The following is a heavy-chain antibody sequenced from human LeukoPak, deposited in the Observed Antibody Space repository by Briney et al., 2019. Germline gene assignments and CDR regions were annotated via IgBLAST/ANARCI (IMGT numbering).Heavy chain of an antibody. D-gene: IGHD3-22*01. J-gene: IGHJ1*01. CDR2: INTGNGNT. CDR1: GYTFTTYT. CDR3: ARVPLHDDSGHYYPH. V-gene: IGHV1-3*04. Sequence: ASVNVSCKASGYTFTTYTMHWARQAPGQRLEWMGWINTGNGNTKYSQKFQGRVTIIRDTSASTAYMELSSLRSEDTAVYYCARVPLHDDSGHYYPHWGQGTLVTVSS.